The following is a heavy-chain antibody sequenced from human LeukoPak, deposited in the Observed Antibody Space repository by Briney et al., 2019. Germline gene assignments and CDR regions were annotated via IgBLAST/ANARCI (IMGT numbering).Heavy chain of an antibody. V-gene: IGHV3-64*01. CDR3: AREGPTGDWLPATNAFDI. D-gene: IGHD7-27*01. CDR2: ISSNGGST. J-gene: IGHJ3*02. CDR1: GFTFSSYA. Sequence: PGGSLRLSCAASGFTFSSYAMHWVRQAPGKGLEYVSAISSNGGSTYYANSVKGRFTISRDNSKNTLYLQMGSLRAEDMAVYYCAREGPTGDWLPATNAFDIWGQGTMVTVSS.